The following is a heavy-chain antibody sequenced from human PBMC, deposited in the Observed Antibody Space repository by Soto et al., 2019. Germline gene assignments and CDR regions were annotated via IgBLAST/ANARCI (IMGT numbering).Heavy chain of an antibody. CDR1: GFSLSTSGVG. J-gene: IGHJ4*02. D-gene: IGHD3-10*01. CDR2: IYWDDDK. CDR3: AHASYGSGSYYFDY. V-gene: IGHV2-5*02. Sequence: QITLKESGPPLVKPTQTLTLTCTFSGFSLSTSGVGVGWIRQPPGKALEWLALIYWDDDKRYSPSLKSRLSITKDTSKNQVVLTMTNMNPVDTATYYCAHASYGSGSYYFDYWGQGTLVTVSS.